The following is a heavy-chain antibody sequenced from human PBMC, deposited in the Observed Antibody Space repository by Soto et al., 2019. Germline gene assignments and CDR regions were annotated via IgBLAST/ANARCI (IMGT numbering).Heavy chain of an antibody. CDR2: ISDSGST. Sequence: QVQLQESGPGLVKPSETLSLTCAVSGGFITSYYWTWIRQPPGKGLEWIGYISDSGSTKYNPSLHRRVTLFVDTSNNLLSLRLTSVTAADTAVYYCARGATAGIVGGLAPWGQGTLVTVSS. D-gene: IGHD6-13*01. CDR1: GGFITSYY. V-gene: IGHV4-59*01. J-gene: IGHJ5*02. CDR3: ARGATAGIVGGLAP.